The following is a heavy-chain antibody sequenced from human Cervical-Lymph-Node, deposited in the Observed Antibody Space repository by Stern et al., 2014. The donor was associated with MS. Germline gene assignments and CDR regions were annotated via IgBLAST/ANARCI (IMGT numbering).Heavy chain of an antibody. CDR2: IIPILGLA. V-gene: IGHV1-69*09. Sequence: QLVQSGAEVKKPGSSMNVSCKTSGGTFSSSYAITWMRQAPGQRLEWMGRIIPILGLANYAQKFQGRVTITADPSTSTTYMELSSLRSEDTAVYYCARGVVSNRAAATLHNLFDPWGQGTLVTVSS. CDR3: ARGVVSNRAAATLHNLFDP. J-gene: IGHJ5*02. D-gene: IGHD2-15*01. CDR1: GGTFSSSYA.